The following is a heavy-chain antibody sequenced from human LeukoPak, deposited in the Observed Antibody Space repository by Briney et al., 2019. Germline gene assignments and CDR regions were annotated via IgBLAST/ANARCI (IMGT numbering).Heavy chain of an antibody. Sequence: PGGSLRLSCAASGFSFSSYGMSWVRQAPGKGLEWVSGISGSSGSTYYADSVKGRFTISRDNSKNTLYLQMNSLRAEDTAVYYRASLIGDDFWSGYYAYFDYWGQGTLVTVSS. CDR1: GFSFSSYG. V-gene: IGHV3-23*01. J-gene: IGHJ4*02. CDR2: ISGSSGST. CDR3: ASLIGDDFWSGYYAYFDY. D-gene: IGHD3-3*01.